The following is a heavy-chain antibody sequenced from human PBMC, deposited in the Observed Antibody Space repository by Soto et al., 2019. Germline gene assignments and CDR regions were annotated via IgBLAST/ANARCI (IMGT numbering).Heavy chain of an antibody. CDR3: ARTYYDFWSGYSSYYYGMDV. J-gene: IGHJ6*02. CDR2: IFSNDEK. Sequence: XGPTLVNPTETLTLTCTVSGFSLSNARMGVSWIRQPPGKALEWLAHIFSNDEKSYSTSLKSRLTISKDTSKSQVVLTMTNMDPVDTATYYCARTYYDFWSGYSSYYYGMDVWGQGTTVTVSS. V-gene: IGHV2-26*01. D-gene: IGHD3-3*01. CDR1: GFSLSNARMG.